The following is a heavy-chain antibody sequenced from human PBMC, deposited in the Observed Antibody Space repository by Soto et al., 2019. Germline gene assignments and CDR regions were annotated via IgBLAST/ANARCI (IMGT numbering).Heavy chain of an antibody. V-gene: IGHV3-23*01. D-gene: IGHD3-3*01. CDR2: ISGSRNDGIT. Sequence: GGSLRLSCAASGFSFSNYAMNWVRQAPGKGLELVSFISGSRNDGITKYVDSVKGRFTISRDNSKNTLYLQMNSLRAEDTAVYYCARVLRFLEWFRSPPYYWGQGTLVTVSS. CDR3: ARVLRFLEWFRSPPYY. CDR1: GFSFSNYA. J-gene: IGHJ4*02.